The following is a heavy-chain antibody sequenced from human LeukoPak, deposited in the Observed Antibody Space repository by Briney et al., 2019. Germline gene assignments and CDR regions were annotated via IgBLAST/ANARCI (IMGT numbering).Heavy chain of an antibody. CDR3: ARGIGSDY. Sequence: GGSLRLSCGASGFTFSSYAMAWVRQAPGKGLEWVANIKQDGSEKYYVDSVKGRFTISRDNAKNSLYLQMNSLRAEDTAVYYCARGIGSDYWGQGTLVTVSS. D-gene: IGHD3-16*02. CDR1: GFTFSSYA. V-gene: IGHV3-7*01. CDR2: IKQDGSEK. J-gene: IGHJ4*02.